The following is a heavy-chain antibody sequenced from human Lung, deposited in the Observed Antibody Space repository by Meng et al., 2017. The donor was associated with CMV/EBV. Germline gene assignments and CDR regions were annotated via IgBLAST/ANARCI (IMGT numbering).Heavy chain of an antibody. V-gene: IGHV1-69*05. J-gene: IGHJ6*02. CDR2: IIPIFGTA. CDR1: GGTVSTYA. CDR3: ARAVDYYYYYGMDV. Sequence: VSCXXCGGTVSTYAISWVRQAPGQGLEWMGGIIPIFGTANNAQKFQGRVTITTDESTSAAYMELSSLRSEDTAVYYCARAVDYYYYYGMDVWGQGTTVTVSS.